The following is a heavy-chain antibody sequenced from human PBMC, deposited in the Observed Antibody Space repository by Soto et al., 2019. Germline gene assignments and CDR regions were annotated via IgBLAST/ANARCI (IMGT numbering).Heavy chain of an antibody. CDR3: ATDSSITMVRGVIVTFDY. CDR2: FDPEDGET. V-gene: IGHV1-24*01. D-gene: IGHD3-10*01. Sequence: ASVKVSCKVSGYTLTELSMHWVRQAPGKGLEWMGGFDPEDGETIYAQKFQGRVTMTEDTSTDTAYMELSSLRSEDTAVYYCATDSSITMVRGVIVTFDYWGQGTLVTISS. CDR1: GYTLTELS. J-gene: IGHJ4*02.